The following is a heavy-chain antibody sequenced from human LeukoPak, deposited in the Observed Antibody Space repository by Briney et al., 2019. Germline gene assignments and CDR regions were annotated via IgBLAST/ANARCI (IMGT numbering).Heavy chain of an antibody. V-gene: IGHV4-34*01. Sequence: SETLSLTCAVYGGSFSGYYWSWIRQPPGKGLEWIGEINHSGSTNYNPSLKSRVTISVDTSKNHFSLKLSSVTAADTAVYYCAREITMVRGVTPTFDYWGQGTLVTVSS. J-gene: IGHJ4*02. CDR3: AREITMVRGVTPTFDY. D-gene: IGHD3-10*01. CDR1: GGSFSGYY. CDR2: INHSGST.